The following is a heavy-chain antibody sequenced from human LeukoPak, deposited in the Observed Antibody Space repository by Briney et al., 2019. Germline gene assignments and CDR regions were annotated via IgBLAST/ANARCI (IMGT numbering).Heavy chain of an antibody. Sequence: ASVEVSCKASGYTFTGYYMHWVRQAPGQGLEWMGWINPNSGGTNYAQKFQGRVTMTRDTSISTAYMELSRLRSDDTAVYYCARGPFAAAALVEDYWGQGTLVTVSS. D-gene: IGHD6-13*01. J-gene: IGHJ4*02. CDR3: ARGPFAAAALVEDY. V-gene: IGHV1-2*02. CDR2: INPNSGGT. CDR1: GYTFTGYY.